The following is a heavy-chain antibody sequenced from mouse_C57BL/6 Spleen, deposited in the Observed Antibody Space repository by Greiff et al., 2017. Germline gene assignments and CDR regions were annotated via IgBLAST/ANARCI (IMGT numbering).Heavy chain of an antibody. CDR2: IYPGIGDT. J-gene: IGHJ1*03. V-gene: IGHV1-82*01. CDR3: ARWGFNWYFDV. Sequence: VQLQQSGPELVKPGASVKISCKASGYAFSSSGMNWVKQRPGKGLEWIGRIYPGIGDTNYNGKFKGKATLTADKSSSTAYMQLSSLTSEDSAVYFCARWGFNWYFDVWGTGTTVTVSS. CDR1: GYAFSSSG.